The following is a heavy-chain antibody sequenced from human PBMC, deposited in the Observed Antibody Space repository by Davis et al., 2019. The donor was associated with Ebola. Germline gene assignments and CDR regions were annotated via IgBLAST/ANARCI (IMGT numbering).Heavy chain of an antibody. V-gene: IGHV3-48*02. CDR1: GFTFSNYD. Sequence: GESLKISCAASGFTFSNYDMNWVRQAPGKGLEWVSFIRTGVIGNIYYADSVKGRFTASRDNAKNSLYLQMNSLRDDDTAVYYCARDRSGGAFDIWGQGTMVTVSS. CDR3: ARDRSGGAFDI. CDR2: IRTGVIGNI. D-gene: IGHD1-26*01. J-gene: IGHJ3*02.